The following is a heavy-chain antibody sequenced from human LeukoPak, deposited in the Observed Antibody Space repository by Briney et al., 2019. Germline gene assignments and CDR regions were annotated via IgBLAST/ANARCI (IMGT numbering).Heavy chain of an antibody. CDR3: ARGVGYCSTNSCSLNWFDP. Sequence: KPSETLSLTCAVYGGSFSGYYWSWIREPPGKGLEWIGEINHSGSTNYNPSLKSRVTISVDTSKNQFSLKLSSVTAADTAVYYCARGVGYCSTNSCSLNWFDPWGQGTLVTVSS. D-gene: IGHD2-2*03. CDR1: GGSFSGYY. CDR2: INHSGST. J-gene: IGHJ5*02. V-gene: IGHV4-34*01.